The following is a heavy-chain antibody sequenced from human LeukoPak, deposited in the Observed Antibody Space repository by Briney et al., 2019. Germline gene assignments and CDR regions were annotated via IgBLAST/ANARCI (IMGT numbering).Heavy chain of an antibody. CDR2: INPNSGGT. CDR3: ARDILTDDAFDI. D-gene: IGHD7-27*01. CDR1: GYTFTGYF. J-gene: IGHJ3*02. V-gene: IGHV1-2*02. Sequence: ASVKVSCKASGYTFTGYFMHWVRQAPGQGPEWMGWINPNSGGTNYAQKFQGRVTMTRGTSISTAYMELSRLTSDDTAVYYCARDILTDDAFDIWGQGTMVTVSS.